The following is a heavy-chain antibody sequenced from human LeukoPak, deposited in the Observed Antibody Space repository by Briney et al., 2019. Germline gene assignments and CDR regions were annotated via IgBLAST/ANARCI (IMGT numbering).Heavy chain of an antibody. CDR1: GGSISSSSYY. J-gene: IGHJ6*02. Sequence: PSETLSLTCTVSGGSISSSSYYWGWIRQPPGKGLEWIGYIYHSGSTYYNPSLKSRVTISVDRSKNQFSLKLSSVTAADTAVYYCSAGATTYCGEDCYPSFFFYHGIDVWGQGTTVTVSS. D-gene: IGHD2-21*02. CDR2: IYHSGST. CDR3: SAGATTYCGEDCYPSFFFYHGIDV. V-gene: IGHV4-39*07.